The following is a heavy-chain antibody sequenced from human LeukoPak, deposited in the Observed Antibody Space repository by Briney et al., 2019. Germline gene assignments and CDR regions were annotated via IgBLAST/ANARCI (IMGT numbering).Heavy chain of an antibody. D-gene: IGHD2-15*01. Sequence: GGSLRLSCAASGFTFSSYAMSWVRQAPGKGLEWVSAISGSGGSTYYADSVKGRFTISRDNSKNTLYLQMNSLRAEDTAVYYCAKGPRYCSGGSCYRFDYWGQGTLVTVSS. CDR3: AKGPRYCSGGSCYRFDY. J-gene: IGHJ4*02. CDR1: GFTFSSYA. CDR2: ISGSGGST. V-gene: IGHV3-23*01.